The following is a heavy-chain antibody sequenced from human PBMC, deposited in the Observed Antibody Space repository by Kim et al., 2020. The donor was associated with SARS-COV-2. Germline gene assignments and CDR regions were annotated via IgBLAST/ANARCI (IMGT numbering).Heavy chain of an antibody. CDR1: GFTVSSNY. D-gene: IGHD5-12*01. CDR3: ARGRVEMATYDAFDI. J-gene: IGHJ3*02. Sequence: GGSLRLSCAASGFTVSSNYMSWVRQAPGKGLEWVSVIYSGGSTYYADSVKGRFTISRDNSKNTLYLQMNSLRAEDTAVYYCARGRVEMATYDAFDIWGQGTMVTVSS. V-gene: IGHV3-53*01. CDR2: IYSGGST.